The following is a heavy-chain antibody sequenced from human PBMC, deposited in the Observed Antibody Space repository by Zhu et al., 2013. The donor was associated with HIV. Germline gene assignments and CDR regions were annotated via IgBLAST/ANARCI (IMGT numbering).Heavy chain of an antibody. J-gene: IGHJ4*02. Sequence: QVQLVQSGAEVKKPGASVKVSCKASGYTFTSYGISWVRQAPGQGLEWMGWISAYNGNTNYAQKLQGRVTMSTDTSTSTAYMELRXLRSDDTAVYYCARDLRIAAAATPSTIDYVGQGTLVTVSS. V-gene: IGHV1-18*01. D-gene: IGHD6-13*01. CDR3: ARDLRIAAAATPSTIDY. CDR1: GYTFTSYG. CDR2: ISAYNGNT.